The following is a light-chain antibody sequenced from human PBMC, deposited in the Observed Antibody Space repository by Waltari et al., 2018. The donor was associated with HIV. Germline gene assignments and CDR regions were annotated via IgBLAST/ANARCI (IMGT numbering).Light chain of an antibody. V-gene: IGLV1-51*01. J-gene: IGLJ3*02. CDR1: SPNIGNNY. CDR2: DND. Sequence: QSVLTQPPSVSAAPGQSVTTSCSGTSPNIGNNYLSWSQHPPGTAPKHLIYDNDKRPSGISDRFSGSKSATSATLAISGLRTGDEAHYYCGTRDSSLTEDWVFGGGTKLNVL. CDR3: GTRDSSLTEDWV.